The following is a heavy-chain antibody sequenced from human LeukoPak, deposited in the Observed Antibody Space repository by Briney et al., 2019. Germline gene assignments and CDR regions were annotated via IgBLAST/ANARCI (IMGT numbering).Heavy chain of an antibody. V-gene: IGHV3-48*02. J-gene: IGHJ4*02. D-gene: IGHD5-18*01. CDR1: GFTFSSYS. CDR3: AKDWRGYRNGADD. CDR2: ISSISSPI. Sequence: PGGSLRLSCAASGFTFSSYSMNWVRQAPGKGLEWISYISSISSPIYYADSVKGRFTVSRDNAKNSLYLQMNGLRDEGTAVYYCAKDWRGYRNGADDWGQGTLVTVSS.